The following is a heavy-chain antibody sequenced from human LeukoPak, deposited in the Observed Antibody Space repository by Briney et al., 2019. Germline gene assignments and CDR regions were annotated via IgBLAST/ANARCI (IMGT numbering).Heavy chain of an antibody. Sequence: PSETLSLTCTVSGGSISSSSYYWGWIRQPPGKGLEWIGSIYYSGSTNYNPSLKSRVTISVDTSKNQFSLKLSSVTAADTAVYYCAREEQLVPGTNYFDYWGQGTLVTVSS. D-gene: IGHD6-6*01. J-gene: IGHJ4*02. V-gene: IGHV4-39*07. CDR1: GGSISSSSYY. CDR3: AREEQLVPGTNYFDY. CDR2: IYYSGST.